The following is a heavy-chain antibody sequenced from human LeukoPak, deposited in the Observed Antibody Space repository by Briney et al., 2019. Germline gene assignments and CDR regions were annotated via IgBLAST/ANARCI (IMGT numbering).Heavy chain of an antibody. CDR2: IYYSGST. CDR3: ARCRTYDYGPNGYYYGMDV. Sequence: SETLSLTCTVSGGSISSYYWSWIRQPPGKGLEWIGYIYYSGSTNYNPSLKSRVTISVDTSKNQFSLMLTSVTAADTAVYYCARCRTYDYGPNGYYYGMDVWGQGTTVTVSS. D-gene: IGHD4-17*01. CDR1: GGSISSYY. V-gene: IGHV4-59*08. J-gene: IGHJ6*02.